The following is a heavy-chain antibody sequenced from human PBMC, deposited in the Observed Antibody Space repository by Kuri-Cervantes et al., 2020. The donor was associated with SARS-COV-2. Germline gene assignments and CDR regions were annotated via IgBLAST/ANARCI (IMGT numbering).Heavy chain of an antibody. D-gene: IGHD2-8*01. CDR1: GFTFSSYD. CDR3: ASADDIVLMVYASQLDY. V-gene: IGHV3-13*03. CDR2: IGTAGDT. J-gene: IGHJ4*02. Sequence: GESLKISCAACGFTFSSYDMHWVRQATGKGLEWVSAIGTAGDTYYPGSVKGQFTISRENAKNSLYLQMNSLRAGDTAVYYCASADDIVLMVYASQLDYWGQGTLVTVSS.